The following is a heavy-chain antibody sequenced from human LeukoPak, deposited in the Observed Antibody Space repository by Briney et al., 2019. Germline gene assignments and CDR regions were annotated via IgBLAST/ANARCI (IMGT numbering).Heavy chain of an antibody. CDR1: GFTFSRYG. J-gene: IGHJ4*02. V-gene: IGHV3-23*01. Sequence: GGSLRLSCAASGFTFSRYGVSWVRQAPGKGLEWVSAITGRGVRTYNGDSVKGRFTISRDNSKNTVFLQMNSLRGEDTAVYYCANGAHPDSSHYYFDYWGQGALVTVSS. CDR3: ANGAHPDSSHYYFDY. CDR2: ITGRGVRT. D-gene: IGHD2-2*01.